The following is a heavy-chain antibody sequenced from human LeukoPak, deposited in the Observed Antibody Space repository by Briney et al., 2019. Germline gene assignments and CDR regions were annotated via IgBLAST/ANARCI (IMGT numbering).Heavy chain of an antibody. CDR2: ISWNSGSI. V-gene: IGHV3-9*01. CDR1: GFTFDDYA. CDR3: AKDQGSTGGVDY. D-gene: IGHD4-17*01. J-gene: IGHJ4*02. Sequence: QAGGSLRLSCAASGFTFDDYAMHWVRQAPGKGLEWVSGISWNSGSIGYADSVKGRFTISRDNAKNSLYLQMNSLRAEDTALYYCAKDQGSTGGVDYWGQGTLVTVSP.